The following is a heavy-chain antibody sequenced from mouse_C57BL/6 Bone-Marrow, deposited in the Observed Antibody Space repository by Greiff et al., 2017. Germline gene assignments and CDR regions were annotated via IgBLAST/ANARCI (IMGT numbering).Heavy chain of an antibody. Sequence: QVQLQQPGAELVRPGSSVKLSCKASGYTFTSYWMHWVKQRPIQGLEWIGNIYPSDSETHYNQKFKDKATLTVDKSSSTAYMQLSSLTSEDSAVYYCARSFTVVAPFDYWGQGTTLTVSS. D-gene: IGHD1-1*01. CDR3: ARSFTVVAPFDY. V-gene: IGHV1-52*01. CDR2: IYPSDSET. J-gene: IGHJ2*01. CDR1: GYTFTSYW.